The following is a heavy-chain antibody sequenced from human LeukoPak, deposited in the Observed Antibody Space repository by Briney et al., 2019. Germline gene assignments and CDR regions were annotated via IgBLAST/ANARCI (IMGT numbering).Heavy chain of an antibody. J-gene: IGHJ4*02. CDR3: ARGRGYSDYEAGDY. V-gene: IGHV1-2*02. CDR1: GYTFTGYY. D-gene: IGHD5-12*01. CDR2: INPNSGGT. Sequence: ASVKVSCKASGYTFTGYYMHWVRQAPGQGLEWMGWINPNSGGTNYAQKFQGRVTMTRDTSISTAYMELRSLRSDDTAVYYCARGRGYSDYEAGDYWGQGTLVTVSS.